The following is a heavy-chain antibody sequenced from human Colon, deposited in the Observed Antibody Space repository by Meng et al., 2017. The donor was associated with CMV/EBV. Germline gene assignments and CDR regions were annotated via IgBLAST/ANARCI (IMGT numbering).Heavy chain of an antibody. CDR2: ISTDGSVT. D-gene: IGHD2/OR15-2a*01. J-gene: IGHJ5*02. Sequence: ASGFPFSSYGMHWVRHAPGMGLVWVALISTDGSVTNYADSVKGRFTISRDNSKNTVYLQMNALRAEDTAVYYCVRVVNTRGSNWFDHWGQGTLVTVSS. V-gene: IGHV3-74*01. CDR1: GFPFSSYG. CDR3: VRVVNTRGSNWFDH.